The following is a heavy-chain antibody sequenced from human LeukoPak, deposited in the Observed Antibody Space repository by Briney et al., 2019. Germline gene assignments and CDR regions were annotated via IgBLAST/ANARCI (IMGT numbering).Heavy chain of an antibody. CDR3: AKVTYGSGTYGAFDS. D-gene: IGHD3-10*01. Sequence: GGSLRLSCVASGFTFSRHGMNWVRQAPGKGLEWVSGISPSGDIKYYVDSVKGRFTISRDNSKNTLYLQMNSLRAEDTAVYYCAKVTYGSGTYGAFDSWGQGTLVTVSS. V-gene: IGHV3-23*01. J-gene: IGHJ4*02. CDR2: ISPSGDIK. CDR1: GFTFSRHG.